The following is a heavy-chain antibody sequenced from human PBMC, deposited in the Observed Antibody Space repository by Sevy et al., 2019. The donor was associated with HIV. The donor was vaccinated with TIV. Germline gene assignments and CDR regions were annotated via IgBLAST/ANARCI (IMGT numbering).Heavy chain of an antibody. V-gene: IGHV3-23*01. J-gene: IGHJ4*02. Sequence: GGSLRLSCAASGFDFSIYSMSWVRQAPGTGLEWVSTLSFGCGKINYADSVKGRFTISRDNSKSSVYLQMNNMRVEDTAVYYCAREGCTKPHDYWGQGTLVTVSS. D-gene: IGHD2-8*01. CDR2: LSFGCGKI. CDR1: GFDFSIYS. CDR3: AREGCTKPHDY.